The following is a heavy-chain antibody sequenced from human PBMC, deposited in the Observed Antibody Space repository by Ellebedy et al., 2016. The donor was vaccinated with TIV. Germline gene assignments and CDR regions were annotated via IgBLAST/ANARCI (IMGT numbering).Heavy chain of an antibody. CDR2: ISHSGST. Sequence: SETLSLTXTVSGGSISSYYWTWIRQPPGKGLEWIGEISHSGSTNYNPSLKSRVTISVDTSKNQFSLKLSSVTAADTAVYYCARGLRRGQLLSRGTRSTRFDPWGQGTLVTVSS. D-gene: IGHD2-2*01. CDR3: ARGLRRGQLLSRGTRSTRFDP. CDR1: GGSISSYY. V-gene: IGHV4-34*01. J-gene: IGHJ5*02.